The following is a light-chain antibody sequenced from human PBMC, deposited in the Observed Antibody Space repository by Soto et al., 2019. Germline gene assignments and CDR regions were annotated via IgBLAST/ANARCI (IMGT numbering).Light chain of an antibody. CDR1: SSNIGAGYD. CDR3: QSYDSSLSGWV. CDR2: GNS. Sequence: QSVLTQPPSVSGAPGQRVTISCTGSSSNIGAGYDVHWYQQLPGTAPKLLIQGNSNRPSGVPDRFSGSKSGTSASLAITGLQAEDEADYYCQSYDSSLSGWVFGGGPKLTGL. V-gene: IGLV1-40*01. J-gene: IGLJ3*02.